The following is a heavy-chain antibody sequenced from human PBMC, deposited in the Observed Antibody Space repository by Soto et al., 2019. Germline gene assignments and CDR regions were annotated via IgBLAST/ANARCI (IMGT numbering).Heavy chain of an antibody. CDR2: ISSSSSTI. J-gene: IGHJ5*02. Sequence: GGSLRLSCAASGFTFSIYSMNWVRQAPGKGLEWVSYISSSSSTIYYADSVKGRFTISRDNAKNSLYLQMNSLRDEDTAVYYCARAGYSYGRNWFDPWGQGTLVTVSS. CDR3: ARAGYSYGRNWFDP. CDR1: GFTFSIYS. D-gene: IGHD5-18*01. V-gene: IGHV3-48*02.